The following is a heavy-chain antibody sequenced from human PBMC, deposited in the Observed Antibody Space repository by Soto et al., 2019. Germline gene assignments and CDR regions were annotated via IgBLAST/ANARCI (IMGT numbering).Heavy chain of an antibody. CDR2: MQPSSGRT. CDR3: ARGVTAGVDY. CDR1: GYSFTSLD. V-gene: IGHV1-8*01. Sequence: QVQLVQSGAEVREPGASVKVSCKASGYSFTSLDINWVRQTTGQGLEWMGWMQPSSGRTGYAQKFQGRVTMTRDTSINTDYMELSSLTSDDTAFYCCARGVTAGVDYWGQGTLVTVSS. J-gene: IGHJ4*02. D-gene: IGHD1-26*01.